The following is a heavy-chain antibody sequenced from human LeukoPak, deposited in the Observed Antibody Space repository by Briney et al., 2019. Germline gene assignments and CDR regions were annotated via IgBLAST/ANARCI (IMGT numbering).Heavy chain of an antibody. CDR3: ARALSSGWSHGMDV. V-gene: IGHV6-1*01. CDR2: TYYRSKWYN. J-gene: IGHJ6*02. D-gene: IGHD6-19*01. CDR1: GDSVSSNSAA. Sequence: SRTLSLTCAISGDSVSSNSAAWNWIRQSPSRGLEWLRSTYYRSKWYNDYAVSVKSRITINPATSKNQFSLQLNSVTPEDTAVYYCARALSSGWSHGMDVWGQGTTVTVSS.